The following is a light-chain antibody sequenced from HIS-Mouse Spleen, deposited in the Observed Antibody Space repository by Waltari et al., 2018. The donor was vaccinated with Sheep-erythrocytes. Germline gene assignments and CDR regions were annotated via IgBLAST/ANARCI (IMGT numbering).Light chain of an antibody. J-gene: IGLJ3*02. V-gene: IGLV3-10*01. CDR1: ALPKKY. Sequence: SYELTQPPSVSVSPGQTARITCSGDALPKKYAYWYQQKSGQAPVLVIYEDSQRPSGVPERFSGSSSGTMATLTISGAQVEDEADYYCYSTDSSGNHSWVFGGGTKLTVL. CDR3: YSTDSSGNHSWV. CDR2: EDS.